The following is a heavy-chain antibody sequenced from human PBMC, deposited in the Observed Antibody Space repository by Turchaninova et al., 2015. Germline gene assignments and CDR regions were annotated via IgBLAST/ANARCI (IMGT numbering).Heavy chain of an antibody. CDR2: GNYRGCT. J-gene: IGHJ4*02. V-gene: IGHV4-30-4*01. CDR1: GGSCRKKDYP. D-gene: IGHD5-12*01. Sequence: QGQLPEPRPGTAQPPNHHSRPRHSPGGSCRKKDYPWSWDRQHPGKGLEGSGYGNYRGCTAYNPSLNSRLSISVDISNDQFTLKLFSVSVADTAVYYCARDGFRGYGAFDYWGQGTLVTVSS. CDR3: ARDGFRGYGAFDY.